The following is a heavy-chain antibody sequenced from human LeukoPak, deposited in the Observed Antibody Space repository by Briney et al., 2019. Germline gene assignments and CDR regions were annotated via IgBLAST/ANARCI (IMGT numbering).Heavy chain of an antibody. D-gene: IGHD4-11*01. V-gene: IGHV4-59*01. CDR1: GDSISSSY. J-gene: IGHJ4*02. CDR2: IYYTGST. Sequence: SETLSLTCSVSGDSISSSYWSWIRQPPGKGLEWIGFIYYTGSTNYNPSLKSRVTISVDTSKNQFSLKLSSVTAADTAVYYCSQGSSNWANFDYWGQGTLVTVSS. CDR3: SQGSSNWANFDY.